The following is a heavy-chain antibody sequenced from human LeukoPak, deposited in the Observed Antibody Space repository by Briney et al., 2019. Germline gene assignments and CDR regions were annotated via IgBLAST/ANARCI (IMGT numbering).Heavy chain of an antibody. Sequence: PGGSLRLSCAASGFTFSSYSMNWVRRAPGKGLEWVSSISSSSSYIYYADSVKGRFTISRDNAKNSLYLQMNSLRAEDTAVYYCAADPGIAVVEPGRLDAFDIWGQGTMVTVSS. D-gene: IGHD6-19*01. CDR2: ISSSSSYI. V-gene: IGHV3-21*01. J-gene: IGHJ3*02. CDR1: GFTFSSYS. CDR3: AADPGIAVVEPGRLDAFDI.